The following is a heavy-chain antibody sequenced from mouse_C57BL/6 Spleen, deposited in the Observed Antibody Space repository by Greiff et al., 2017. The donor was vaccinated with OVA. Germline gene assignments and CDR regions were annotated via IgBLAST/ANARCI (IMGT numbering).Heavy chain of an antibody. Sequence: EVKLEESGEGLVKPGGSLKLSCAASGFTFSSYAMSWVRQTPEKRLEWVAYISSGGDYIYYADTVKGRFTISRDNARNTLYLQMSSLKSEDTAMYYCTRDGGGLWYFDVWGTGTTVTVSS. D-gene: IGHD2-3*01. CDR3: TRDGGGLWYFDV. J-gene: IGHJ1*03. CDR2: ISSGGDYI. CDR1: GFTFSSYA. V-gene: IGHV5-9-1*02.